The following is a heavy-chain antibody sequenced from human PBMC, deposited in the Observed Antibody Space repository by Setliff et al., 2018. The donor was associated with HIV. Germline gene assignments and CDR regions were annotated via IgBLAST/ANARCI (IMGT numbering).Heavy chain of an antibody. J-gene: IGHJ4*02. CDR3: SRDTFGADDT. D-gene: IGHD3-3*01. CDR2: ISYGGGLK. CDR1: GFTFSNYA. Sequence: GGSLRLSCAASGFTFSNYAMHWVRQAPGKGLEWVAVISYGGGLKLYADSVKGRFTISRDFSDNTLYLQMNSLRVEDTAVYYCSRDTFGADDTWGQGTLVTVSS. V-gene: IGHV3-30*04.